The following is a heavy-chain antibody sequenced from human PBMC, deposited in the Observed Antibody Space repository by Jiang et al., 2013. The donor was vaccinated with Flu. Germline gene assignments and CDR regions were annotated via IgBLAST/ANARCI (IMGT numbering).Heavy chain of an antibody. CDR2: INPSSGGT. CDR1: GYAFTGFY. CDR3: ARGGDYDSSPGLGY. J-gene: IGHJ4*02. V-gene: IGHV1-2*02. D-gene: IGHD3-22*01. Sequence: SGAEVKRPGASVKVSCKASGYAFTGFYIHWLRQAPGQGLEWMGWINPSSGGTNHAMKFQGRVAMTRDTSISTAYMDLSTLRSDDTAEYYCARGGDYDSSPGLGYWGQGTLVTVSS.